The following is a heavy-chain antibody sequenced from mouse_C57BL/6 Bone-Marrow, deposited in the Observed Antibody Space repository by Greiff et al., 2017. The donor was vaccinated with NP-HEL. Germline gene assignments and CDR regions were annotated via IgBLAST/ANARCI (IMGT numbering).Heavy chain of an antibody. CDR1: GYTFTSYW. Sequence: QVQLQQPGAELVKPGASVKLSCKASGYTFTSYWMHWVKQRPGQGLEWIGMIHPNSGSTNYNEKFKSKATLTVDKSSSTAYMQLSSLTSEDSAVYYCAREGYGSSYFYWYFDVWGTGTTVTVSS. D-gene: IGHD1-1*01. J-gene: IGHJ1*03. CDR3: AREGYGSSYFYWYFDV. V-gene: IGHV1-64*01. CDR2: IHPNSGST.